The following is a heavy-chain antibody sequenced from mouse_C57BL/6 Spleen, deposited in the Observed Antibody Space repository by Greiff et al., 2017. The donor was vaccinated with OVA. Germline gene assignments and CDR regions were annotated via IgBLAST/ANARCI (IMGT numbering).Heavy chain of an antibody. J-gene: IGHJ3*01. CDR3: ARVGPYYSNLAWFAY. D-gene: IGHD2-5*01. CDR1: GYTFTSYW. Sequence: QVQLQQPGAELVKPGASVKMSCKASGYTFTSYWITWVKQRPGQGLEWIGDIYPGSGSTNYNEKFKSKATLTVDTSSSTAYMQLSSLTSEDSAVYYCARVGPYYSNLAWFAYWGQGTLVTVSA. V-gene: IGHV1-55*01. CDR2: IYPGSGST.